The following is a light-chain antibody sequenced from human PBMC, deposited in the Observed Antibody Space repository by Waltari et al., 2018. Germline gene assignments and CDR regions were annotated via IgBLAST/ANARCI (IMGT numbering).Light chain of an antibody. V-gene: IGLV6-57*03. CDR3: QSFDSSHVV. CDR2: EDN. CDR1: SGNIATNY. J-gene: IGLJ2*01. Sequence: FMLTQPHSVSESPGKTVTISCTRSSGNIATNYVQWYQQRPGSAPTKVIYEDNQRPAGVPDLFSGSIDSSSNSASLIISGLKAEDEADYYCQSFDSSHVVFGGGTKLTVL.